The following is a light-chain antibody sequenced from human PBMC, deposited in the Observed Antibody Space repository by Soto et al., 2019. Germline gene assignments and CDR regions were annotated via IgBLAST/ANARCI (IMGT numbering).Light chain of an antibody. CDR3: QHYNSYLET. CDR1: QYIGKS. Sequence: DIQITQSPSTLSASVGDRVTITCRASQYIGKSLAWYQQKPGKAPKLLIYKASNLESEVPSRFSGSGSGTEFTFTISGLPPDDFATYYCQHYNSYLETFGQGTKVEVK. J-gene: IGKJ1*01. V-gene: IGKV1-5*03. CDR2: KAS.